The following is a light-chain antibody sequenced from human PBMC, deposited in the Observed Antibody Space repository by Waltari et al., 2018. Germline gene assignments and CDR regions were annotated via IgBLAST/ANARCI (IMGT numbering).Light chain of an antibody. Sequence: AIQMTQSPSSLSASVGDRVTITCRASQGIRYDFGWYQQKPGKAPKLLIFAASTLQSGVPSRFSGSGSGTDFTLTISSLQPEDFATYYCLQDYNYPWTFGHGTKVEIK. V-gene: IGKV1-6*01. CDR1: QGIRYD. CDR2: AAS. CDR3: LQDYNYPWT. J-gene: IGKJ1*01.